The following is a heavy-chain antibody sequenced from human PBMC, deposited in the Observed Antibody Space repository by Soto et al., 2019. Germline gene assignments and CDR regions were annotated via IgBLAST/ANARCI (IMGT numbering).Heavy chain of an antibody. CDR3: ARVAY. Sequence: PGGSLRLSCAASGFPFDNYAMHWVRHAPGKGLEWVSGISWNSGTKEYADSVKGRFTISRDNAKNSLHLQMNTLRPEDSAIYYCARVAYWGPGTQVTVSS. CDR2: ISWNSGTK. V-gene: IGHV3-9*01. CDR1: GFPFDNYA. J-gene: IGHJ4*02.